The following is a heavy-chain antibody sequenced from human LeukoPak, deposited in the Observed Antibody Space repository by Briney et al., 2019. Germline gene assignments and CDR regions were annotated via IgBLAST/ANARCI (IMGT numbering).Heavy chain of an antibody. Sequence: LAGGSLRLSCAASGFTFSSYAMSWVRQAPGKGLEWVSGISGSGDNTYYADSVKGRFTISRDNSKNTLYVQVNSLGTEDTAAYYCAKGSYYDSSGSFYFDYWGQGPLVTVSS. J-gene: IGHJ4*02. D-gene: IGHD3-22*01. CDR2: ISGSGDNT. CDR1: GFTFSSYA. V-gene: IGHV3-23*01. CDR3: AKGSYYDSSGSFYFDY.